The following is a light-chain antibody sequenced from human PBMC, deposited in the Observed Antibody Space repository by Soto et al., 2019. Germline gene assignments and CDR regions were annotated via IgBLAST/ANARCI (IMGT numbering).Light chain of an antibody. Sequence: EIVMTQSPATLSVSPGERATLSCRASQSVSSNLAWYQQKPGQAPRLLIYGASTRATGNPARFSGRGSGTEFTHTFSSLQSEDFALYYCQQYNNWWTFGQGTKVEIK. CDR2: GAS. CDR3: QQYNNWWT. V-gene: IGKV3-15*01. CDR1: QSVSSN. J-gene: IGKJ1*01.